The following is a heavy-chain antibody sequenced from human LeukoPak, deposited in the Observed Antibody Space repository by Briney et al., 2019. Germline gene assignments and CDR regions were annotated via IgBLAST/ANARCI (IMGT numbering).Heavy chain of an antibody. J-gene: IGHJ4*02. CDR2: IYSGGST. CDR1: GFTVSSNY. D-gene: IGHD5-18*01. CDR3: AKEIGYSYGYYFDY. V-gene: IGHV3-53*01. Sequence: GSLRLSCAASGFTVSSNYMSWVRQAPGKGLEWVSVIYSGGSTYYADSVKGRFTISRDNSKNTLYLQMNSLRAEDTAVYYCAKEIGYSYGYYFDYWGQGTLVTVSS.